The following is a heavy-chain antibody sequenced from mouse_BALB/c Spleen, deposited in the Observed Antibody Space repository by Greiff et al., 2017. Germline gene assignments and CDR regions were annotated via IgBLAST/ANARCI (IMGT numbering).Heavy chain of an antibody. V-gene: IGHV5-6-3*01. D-gene: IGHD2-4*01. CDR1: GFTFSSYG. CDR2: INSNGGST. CDR3: ARWAYDYAPFAY. Sequence: EVMLVESGGGLVQPGGSLKLSCAASGFTFSSYGMSWVRQTPDKRLELVATINSNGGSTYYPDSVKGRFTISRDNAKNTLYLQMSSLKSEDTAMYYCARWAYDYAPFAYWGQGTLVTVSA. J-gene: IGHJ3*01.